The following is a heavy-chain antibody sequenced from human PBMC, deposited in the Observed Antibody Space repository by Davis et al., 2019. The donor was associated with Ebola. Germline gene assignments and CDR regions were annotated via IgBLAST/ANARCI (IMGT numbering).Heavy chain of an antibody. V-gene: IGHV4-34*01. J-gene: IGHJ3*02. CDR1: GGSFSGYY. Sequence: MPSETLSLTCAVYGGSFSGYYWSWIRQPPGKGLEWIGEINHSGSTNYNPSLKSRVTISVDTSKNQFSLKLSSVTAADTAVYYCARARYDFWSGYYYIGAFDIWGQGTMVTVS. CDR3: ARARYDFWSGYYYIGAFDI. D-gene: IGHD3-3*01. CDR2: INHSGST.